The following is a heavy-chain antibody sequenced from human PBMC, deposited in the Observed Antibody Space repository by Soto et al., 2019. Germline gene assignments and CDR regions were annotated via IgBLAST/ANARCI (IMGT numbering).Heavy chain of an antibody. V-gene: IGHV3-23*01. CDR2: ISDNGDGT. Sequence: GGSLRLSCAASGFTFSSHAMSWVRQAPGKGLVWVSSISDNGDGTYCADSVKGRFTISRDNSKNTLYLQMNSLRAEDKAVYYCAKVGTWFDPWGQGTLVTVSS. CDR3: AKVGTWFDP. D-gene: IGHD1-1*01. J-gene: IGHJ5*02. CDR1: GFTFSSHA.